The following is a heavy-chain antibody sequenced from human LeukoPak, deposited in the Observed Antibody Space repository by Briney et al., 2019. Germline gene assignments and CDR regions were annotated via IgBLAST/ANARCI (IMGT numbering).Heavy chain of an antibody. Sequence: GGSLRRSCARSGFIFNNYAMHWVRQPPGKGLKSVSGISWNSGSIDYADSVKGRFTISRDNAKNSLYLQMNSLRVEDTAFYYCAKDNRRHYTSGPNPDSLHWGQGALVTVSS. V-gene: IGHV3-9*01. D-gene: IGHD6-19*01. J-gene: IGHJ4*02. CDR2: ISWNSGSI. CDR3: AKDNRRHYTSGPNPDSLH. CDR1: GFIFNNYA.